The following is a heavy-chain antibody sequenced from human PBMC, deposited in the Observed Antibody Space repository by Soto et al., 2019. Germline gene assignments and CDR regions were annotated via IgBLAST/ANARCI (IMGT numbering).Heavy chain of an antibody. V-gene: IGHV1-8*01. Sequence: QVRLVQSGAAVKKPGASVKVSCKASGYTFTSYDINWVRQATGQGLEWMGWMKPNSGNTGYGQKFQGRVTMTRNTSISTAYMERNSLRSEDTAVYYCARGGANWPAPFWADNGGMDVWGQGTTVTVSS. D-gene: IGHD3-16*01. CDR3: ARGGANWPAPFWADNGGMDV. CDR1: GYTFTSYD. J-gene: IGHJ6*02. CDR2: MKPNSGNT.